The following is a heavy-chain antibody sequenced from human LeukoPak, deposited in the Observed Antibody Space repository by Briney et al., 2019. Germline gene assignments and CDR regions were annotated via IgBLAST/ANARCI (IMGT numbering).Heavy chain of an antibody. D-gene: IGHD4-17*01. V-gene: IGHV3-20*01. J-gene: IGHJ6*04. CDR1: GFTFSSYA. CDR3: ARATGGTHYGEMDV. CDR2: INWNGAST. Sequence: PGGSLRLSCAASGFTFSSYAMSWVRQAPGKGLEWVSGINWNGASTGYADSVKGRFTISRDNAKNSLYLQMNSLRPEDTASYHCARATGGTHYGEMDVWSKGTTVTISS.